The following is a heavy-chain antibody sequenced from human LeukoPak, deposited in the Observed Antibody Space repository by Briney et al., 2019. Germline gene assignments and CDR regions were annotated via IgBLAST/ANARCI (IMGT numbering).Heavy chain of an antibody. D-gene: IGHD1-14*01. CDR2: ISGSGAAT. Sequence: PGGSLRLSCAASGLAFSSSTMSWVRQAPGKGLECVSIISGSGAATYYTDSVTGRFTISRDNSKNTLFLQMNSLRAEDTAVDSCAGRPSGEGLAPLDYWGQGALVAVSS. CDR3: AGRPSGEGLAPLDY. J-gene: IGHJ4*02. V-gene: IGHV3-23*01. CDR1: GLAFSSST.